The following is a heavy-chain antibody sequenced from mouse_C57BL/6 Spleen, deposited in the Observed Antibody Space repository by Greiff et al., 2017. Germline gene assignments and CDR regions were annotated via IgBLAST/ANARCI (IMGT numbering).Heavy chain of an antibody. CDR2: IWRGGST. Sequence: QVQLQQSGPGLVQPSQSLSITCTVSGFSLTSYGVHWVRQSPGKGLEWLGVIWRGGSTDYNAAFMSRLSITKDNSKSQVFFKMNSLQADDTAIYYGAKTLYSNSVGYAMDYWGQGTSVTVSS. J-gene: IGHJ4*01. D-gene: IGHD2-5*01. CDR1: GFSLTSYG. CDR3: AKTLYSNSVGYAMDY. V-gene: IGHV2-5*01.